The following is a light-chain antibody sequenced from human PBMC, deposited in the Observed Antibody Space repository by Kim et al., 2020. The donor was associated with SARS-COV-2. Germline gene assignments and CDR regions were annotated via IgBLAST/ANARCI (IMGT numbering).Light chain of an antibody. Sequence: PGETATVTCASSTGAVTSGYYPNWFQQKPGQAPRALIYSTSNKHPWTPARFSGSLLGGKAALTLSGVQPEDEADYYCLLYYGGAGVFGGGTQLTVL. CDR3: LLYYGGAGV. CDR1: TGAVTSGYY. CDR2: STS. V-gene: IGLV7-43*01. J-gene: IGLJ2*01.